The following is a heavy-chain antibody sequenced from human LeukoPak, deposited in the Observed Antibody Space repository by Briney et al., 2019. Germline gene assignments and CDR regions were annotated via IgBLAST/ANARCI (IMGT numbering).Heavy chain of an antibody. CDR1: GGSISSYY. Sequence: SETLSLTCTVSGGSISSYYWSWIRQPPGKGLEWIGYIYYSGSTNYNPSLKSRVTISVDTSKNQFSLKLSSVTAADTAVYYCARAEEVADSELLWFGELLFDAFDIWGQGTMVTVSS. D-gene: IGHD3-10*01. CDR3: ARAEEVADSELLWFGELLFDAFDI. J-gene: IGHJ3*02. CDR2: IYYSGST. V-gene: IGHV4-59*01.